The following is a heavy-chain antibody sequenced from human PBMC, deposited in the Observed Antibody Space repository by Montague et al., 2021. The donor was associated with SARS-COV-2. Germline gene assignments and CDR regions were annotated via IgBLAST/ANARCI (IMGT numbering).Heavy chain of an antibody. CDR1: GFTFSSYA. CDR3: AKDRWFGEPTAGFDY. V-gene: IGHV3-23*01. Sequence: SLRLSCSASGFTFSSYAMSWVRQAPGKGLEWVSAISGSGGSTYYXDFVKGQFTISRDNSKNTLYLQMNSLRAEDTAVYYCAKDRWFGEPTAGFDYWGQGTLVTVSS. CDR2: ISGSGGST. J-gene: IGHJ4*02. D-gene: IGHD3-10*01.